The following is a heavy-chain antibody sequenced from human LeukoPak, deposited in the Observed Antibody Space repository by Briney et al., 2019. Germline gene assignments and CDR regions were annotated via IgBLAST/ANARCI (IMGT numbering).Heavy chain of an antibody. Sequence: PGGSLRLSCAASGFTFSSYAMSWVRQAPGKGLEWVSAISGSGGSTYYADSVKGRFTISRDNAKNSLYLQMNSLRAEDTAVYYCARIGARDSSGYHDYWGQGTLVTVSS. D-gene: IGHD3-22*01. CDR1: GFTFSSYA. J-gene: IGHJ4*02. CDR3: ARIGARDSSGYHDY. V-gene: IGHV3-23*01. CDR2: ISGSGGST.